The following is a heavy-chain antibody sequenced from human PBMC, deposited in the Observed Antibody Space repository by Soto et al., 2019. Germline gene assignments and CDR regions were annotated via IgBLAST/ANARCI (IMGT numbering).Heavy chain of an antibody. J-gene: IGHJ6*02. Sequence: GASVKVSCKASGGTFSSYAISWVRQAPGQGLEWMGGIIPIFGTANYAQKFQGRVTITADESTSTAYMELSSLRSEDTAVYYCARDLSGGQQLVNYYYGMDVWGQGTTVTVSS. CDR3: ARDLSGGQQLVNYYYGMDV. CDR1: GGTFSSYA. V-gene: IGHV1-69*13. CDR2: IIPIFGTA. D-gene: IGHD6-13*01.